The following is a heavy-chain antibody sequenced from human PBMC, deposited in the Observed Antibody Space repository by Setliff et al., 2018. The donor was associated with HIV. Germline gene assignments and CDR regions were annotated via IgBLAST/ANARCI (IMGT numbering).Heavy chain of an antibody. V-gene: IGHV1-69-2*01. D-gene: IGHD1-26*01. CDR3: ATDHVGATTNILDV. CDR2: VETEYGDT. J-gene: IGHJ4*01. Sequence: GASVKVSCKTSGYTFTDHYIHWVQLAPGKGLEWMGRVETEYGDTRYAAKFRGRVTMTADTSTDTAYMEVSSLTPEDTAVYYCATDHVGATTNILDVWGHGTLVTVSS. CDR1: GYTFTDHY.